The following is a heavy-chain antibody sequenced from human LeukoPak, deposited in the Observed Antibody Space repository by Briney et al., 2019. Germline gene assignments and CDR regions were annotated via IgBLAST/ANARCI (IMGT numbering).Heavy chain of an antibody. CDR1: GFTFSNYA. D-gene: IGHD2-2*01. CDR2: ISGSGGST. J-gene: IGHJ4*02. V-gene: IGHV3-23*01. CDR3: AKHGESTSPNYIDY. Sequence: GGSLRLSCAASGFTFSNYAMTWVRQAPGKGLEWVSAISGSGGSTYYADSVKGRFSISRDNSKNTLYLQMNSLRAEDTAGYYCAKHGESTSPNYIDYWGQGTLVTVSS.